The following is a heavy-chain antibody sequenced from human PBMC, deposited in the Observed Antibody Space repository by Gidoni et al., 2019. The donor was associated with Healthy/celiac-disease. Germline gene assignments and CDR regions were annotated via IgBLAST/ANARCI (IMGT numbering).Heavy chain of an antibody. CDR3: AKPAVSGGADTAMVTYYDY. D-gene: IGHD5-18*01. CDR1: GFTFDDYT. J-gene: IGHJ4*02. CDR2: ISWDGGST. Sequence: EVQLVESGGVVVQPGGSLRLSCAASGFTFDDYTMHWVRQAPGKGLEWVSLISWDGGSTYYADSVKGRFTISRDNSKNSLYLQMNSLRTEDTALYYCAKPAVSGGADTAMVTYYDYWGQGTLVTVSS. V-gene: IGHV3-43*01.